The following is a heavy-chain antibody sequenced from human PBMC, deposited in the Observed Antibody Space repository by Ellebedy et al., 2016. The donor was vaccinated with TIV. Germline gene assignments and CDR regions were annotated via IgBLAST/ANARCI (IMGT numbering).Heavy chain of an antibody. CDR2: MRQDGNEE. V-gene: IGHV3-7*03. D-gene: IGHD3-10*01. J-gene: IGHJ4*02. CDR1: GFTLSDYW. CDR3: ARGNPMGSY. Sequence: GESLKISCAASGFTLSDYWTIWVRQAPGKGLEWVANMRQDGNEEYYVDSVKGRFTISRDNAKNLVYLQMNSLRAEDTALYYCARGNPMGSYWGQGTLVTVSS.